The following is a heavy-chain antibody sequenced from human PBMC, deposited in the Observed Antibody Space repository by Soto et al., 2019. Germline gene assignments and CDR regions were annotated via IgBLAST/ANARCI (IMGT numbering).Heavy chain of an antibody. Sequence: PSETLSLTCTVSGGSISSYYWSWIRQPAGKGLEWIGRIYTSGSTNYNPSLKSRVTMSVDTSKNQFSLKLRSVTAADTAVYYCAVVEYSSSSVDYWCHGTLVTVS. CDR1: GGSISSYY. J-gene: IGHJ4*01. D-gene: IGHD6-6*01. CDR3: AVVEYSSSSVDY. CDR2: IYTSGST. V-gene: IGHV4-4*07.